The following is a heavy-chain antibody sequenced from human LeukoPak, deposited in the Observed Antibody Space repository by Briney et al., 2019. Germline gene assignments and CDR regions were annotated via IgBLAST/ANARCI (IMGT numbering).Heavy chain of an antibody. D-gene: IGHD2-15*01. J-gene: IGHJ4*02. CDR2: ISAYNGNT. V-gene: IGHV1-18*01. CDR1: GYTFTSYG. Sequence: GASVRVSCKASGYTFTSYGINWVRQAPGQGLEWMGWISAYNGNTNYAQKLQGRVTMTTDTSTSTAYMELRSLRSDDTAVYYCASKYCSGGSCLDYWGQGTLVTVSS. CDR3: ASKYCSGGSCLDY.